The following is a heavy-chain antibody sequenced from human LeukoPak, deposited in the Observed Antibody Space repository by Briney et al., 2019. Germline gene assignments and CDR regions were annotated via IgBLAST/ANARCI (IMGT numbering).Heavy chain of an antibody. CDR1: GFTFSSYA. V-gene: IGHV3-30*01. Sequence: PGRSLRLSCAASGFTFSSYAMHWVRQAPGKGLEWVAVISYDGSNKYYADSVKGRFTISRDNSKSTLYLQMNSLRAEDTAVYYCARVRSGYYPNDAFDIWGQGTMVTVSS. J-gene: IGHJ3*02. CDR3: ARVRSGYYPNDAFDI. D-gene: IGHD3-22*01. CDR2: ISYDGSNK.